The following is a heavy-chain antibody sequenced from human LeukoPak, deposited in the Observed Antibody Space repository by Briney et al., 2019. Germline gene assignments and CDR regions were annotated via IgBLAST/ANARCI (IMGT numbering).Heavy chain of an antibody. Sequence: QPGRSLRLSCAASGFTFSSYAMHWVRQAPGKGLEWVAVISYDGSNKYYADSVKGRFTISRDNSKNTLYLQMNSLRAEDTAVYYCARDYFEFVSSNGMDVWGQGTTVTVSS. J-gene: IGHJ6*02. CDR1: GFTFSSYA. V-gene: IGHV3-30*04. CDR3: ARDYFEFVSSNGMDV. CDR2: ISYDGSNK. D-gene: IGHD2-21*01.